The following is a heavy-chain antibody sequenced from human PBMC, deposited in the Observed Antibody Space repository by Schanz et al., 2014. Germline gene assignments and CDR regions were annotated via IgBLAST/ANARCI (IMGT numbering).Heavy chain of an antibody. CDR3: ARGGAGSVLFFFDY. CDR1: GFTFSRYC. Sequence: EVQLVESGGCLVQPWGSLRLSCAASGFTFSRYCMSWVRQAPGKGLEWLANINQDGSEEYYVDSLNGRLTISRDNARNSLYLQMNSLRAEDTAVYFCARGGAGSVLFFFDYWGQGTLVTVSS. D-gene: IGHD3-10*01. CDR2: INQDGSEE. J-gene: IGHJ4*02. V-gene: IGHV3-7*04.